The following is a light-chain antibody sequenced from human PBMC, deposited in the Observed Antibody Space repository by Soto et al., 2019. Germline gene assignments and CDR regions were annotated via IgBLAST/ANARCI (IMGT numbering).Light chain of an antibody. Sequence: ILFTRPRDFPAVSLGDKAPINCKSSHSLLYSSNNKNYLAWYQQKPGQPPKLLIYWASTRESGVPDRFSGSGSGTDFTLTISSLQAEDVAVYYCQQYYSTPLTFGQGTKV. CDR3: QQYYSTPLT. CDR2: WAS. J-gene: IGKJ1*01. V-gene: IGKV4-1*01. CDR1: HSLLYSSNNKNY.